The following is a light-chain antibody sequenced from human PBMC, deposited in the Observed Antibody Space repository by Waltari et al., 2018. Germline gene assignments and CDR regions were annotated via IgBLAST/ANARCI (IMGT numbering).Light chain of an antibody. Sequence: QTALTQPASVSGSLGQSITISCPGTSSDIGGYNYVPWYQQHPGKAPKLMIYDVSNRPSGVSHRFSGSKSGDTASLTISGLQAEDEADYYCSSYSSISALDVFGTGTKVTVL. CDR2: DVS. CDR1: SSDIGGYNY. V-gene: IGLV2-14*03. J-gene: IGLJ1*01. CDR3: SSYSSISALDV.